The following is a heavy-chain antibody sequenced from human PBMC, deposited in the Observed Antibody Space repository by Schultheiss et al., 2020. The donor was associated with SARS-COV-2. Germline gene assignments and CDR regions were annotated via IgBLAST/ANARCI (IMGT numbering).Heavy chain of an antibody. V-gene: IGHV3-48*03. J-gene: IGHJ6*03. D-gene: IGHD3-3*01. CDR2: ISSSGSTI. CDR1: GFTFSSYA. CDR3: AKSGPNAYDFWSGPTDYYMDV. Sequence: GESLKISCAASGFTFSSYAMNWVRQAPGKGLEWVSYISSSGSTIYYADSVKGRFTISRDNAKNTLYLQMNSLRAEDTAVYYCAKSGPNAYDFWSGPTDYYMDVWGKGTTVTVSS.